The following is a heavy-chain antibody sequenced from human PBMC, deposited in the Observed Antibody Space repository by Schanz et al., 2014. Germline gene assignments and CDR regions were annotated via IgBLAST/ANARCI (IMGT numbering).Heavy chain of an antibody. V-gene: IGHV3-23*01. D-gene: IGHD3-22*01. J-gene: IGHJ4*02. CDR2: ISGSGGST. Sequence: EVQLLDSGGGLAQPGGSLRLSCAASGFTFSTYAMSWVRQAPGKGLEWISAISGSGGSTYYADSVKGRFTISRDNSKNTLYLQMNSQRAEDTAVYYCAKDPSHGDYDYYFDYWGQGTLVTVSS. CDR1: GFTFSTYA. CDR3: AKDPSHGDYDYYFDY.